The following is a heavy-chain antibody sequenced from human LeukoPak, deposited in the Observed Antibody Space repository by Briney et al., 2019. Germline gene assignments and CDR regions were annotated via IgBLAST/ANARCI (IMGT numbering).Heavy chain of an antibody. J-gene: IGHJ4*02. V-gene: IGHV3-21*04. CDR1: GFTFSSYS. CDR2: ISSSSSYI. CDR3: ARGELVGATTNGFDY. D-gene: IGHD1-26*01. Sequence: GGSLRLSCAASGFTFSSYSMNWVRQAPGKGLEWVSSISSSSSYIYYADSVKGRFTISRDNAKNSLYLQMNSLRAEDTAVYYCARGELVGATTNGFDYWGQGTLVTASS.